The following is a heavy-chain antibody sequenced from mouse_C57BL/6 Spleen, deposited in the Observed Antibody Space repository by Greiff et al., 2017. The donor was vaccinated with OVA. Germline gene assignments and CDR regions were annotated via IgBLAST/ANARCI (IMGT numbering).Heavy chain of an antibody. D-gene: IGHD2-3*01. Sequence: QVHVKQSGAELVRPGASVTLSCKASGYTFTDYEMHWVKQTPVHGLEWIGAIDPETGGTAYNQKFKGKAILTADKSSSTAYMELRSLTSEDSAVYYCTRRHDGYLYFDYWGQGTTLTVSS. CDR3: TRRHDGYLYFDY. V-gene: IGHV1-15*01. CDR2: IDPETGGT. CDR1: GYTFTDYE. J-gene: IGHJ2*01.